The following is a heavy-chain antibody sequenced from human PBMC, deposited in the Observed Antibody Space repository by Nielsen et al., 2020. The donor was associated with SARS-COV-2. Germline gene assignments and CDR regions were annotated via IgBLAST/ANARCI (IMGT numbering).Heavy chain of an antibody. Sequence: ASVKVSCKAPGYRFSVYYMHWVRQAPGQGLEWMGRINPNSGGPNYAQKFQGRVTMTWDTSISTAYMELSRLRSDDTAVYYCARDYGENYGDYKDENWFDPWGQGTLVTVSS. CDR1: GYRFSVYY. CDR3: ARDYGENYGDYKDENWFDP. J-gene: IGHJ5*02. D-gene: IGHD4-17*01. V-gene: IGHV1-2*06. CDR2: INPNSGGP.